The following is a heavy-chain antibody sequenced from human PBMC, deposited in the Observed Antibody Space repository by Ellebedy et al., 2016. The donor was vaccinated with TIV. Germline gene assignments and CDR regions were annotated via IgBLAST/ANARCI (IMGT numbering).Heavy chain of an antibody. CDR3: ASPGWRYSDAFDI. D-gene: IGHD2-15*01. J-gene: IGHJ3*02. V-gene: IGHV3-30-3*01. CDR2: ISYDGSNK. Sequence: PGGSLRLSCAASGFTFSNYAMHWVRQAPGKGLEWVALISYDGSNKYYADSVKGRFTISRDNSKNTLYLQMDGLRAEDTAVYSCASPGWRYSDAFDIWGQGTMVTVSS. CDR1: GFTFSNYA.